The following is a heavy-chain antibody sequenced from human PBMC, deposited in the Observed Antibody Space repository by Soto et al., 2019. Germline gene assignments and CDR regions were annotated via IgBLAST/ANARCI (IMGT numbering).Heavy chain of an antibody. D-gene: IGHD2-21*02. V-gene: IGHV4-31*03. CDR1: GGSISSGGYY. CDR3: ARAETAHPNWFDP. J-gene: IGHJ5*02. Sequence: SETLSLTCTVSGGSISSGGYYWSWIRQHPGKGLEWIGYIYYSGSTYYNPSLKSRVTISVDTSKNQFSLKLSSVTAADTAVYYCARAETAHPNWFDPWGQGTLVTVS. CDR2: IYYSGST.